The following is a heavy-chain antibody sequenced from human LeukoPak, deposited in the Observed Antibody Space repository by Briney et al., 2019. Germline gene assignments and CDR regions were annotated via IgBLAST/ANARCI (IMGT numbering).Heavy chain of an antibody. CDR3: AKDGGDSTISRGY. V-gene: IGHV3-23*01. J-gene: IGHJ4*02. CDR2: ITGSGSVSNT. D-gene: IGHD2-2*01. CDR1: GFTFRSYG. Sequence: GGSLSLSCAASGFTFRSYGMTWVRKAPGQGLERVSTITGSGSVSNTFYADSVKGRFTISRDNSKNTLYLQMNSLRPEDTAVYYCAKDGGDSTISRGYWGQGTLVTVTS.